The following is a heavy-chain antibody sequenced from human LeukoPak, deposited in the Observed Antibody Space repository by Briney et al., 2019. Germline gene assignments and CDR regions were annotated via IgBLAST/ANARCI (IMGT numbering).Heavy chain of an antibody. CDR3: AGDRNSDWYSPLDY. CDR1: GFNFSTND. D-gene: IGHD6-19*01. V-gene: IGHV3-23*01. J-gene: IGHJ4*02. Sequence: GGSLRLSCEASGFNFSTNDMTWVRQAPGKGLEWVAIITATGDTAYYADSVKGRFTISRDNSRNTVYMQMDSLRAEDTAIYYCAGDRNSDWYSPLDYWGQGSQVTVSS. CDR2: ITATGDTA.